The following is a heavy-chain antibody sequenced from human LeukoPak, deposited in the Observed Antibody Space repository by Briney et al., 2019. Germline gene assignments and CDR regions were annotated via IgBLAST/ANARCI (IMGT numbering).Heavy chain of an antibody. CDR1: GFTFSSYW. J-gene: IGHJ4*02. D-gene: IGHD5/OR15-5a*01. CDR3: ASLSYYFDC. V-gene: IGHV3-7*01. Sequence: GGSLRLSCAASGFTFSSYWMTWVRQAPGKGLEWVDSIKQDGSEKYYVDSVKGRFTISRDNAKNSLYLQMNSLRVEDTAVYYCASLSYYFDCWGQGTLVTVSS. CDR2: IKQDGSEK.